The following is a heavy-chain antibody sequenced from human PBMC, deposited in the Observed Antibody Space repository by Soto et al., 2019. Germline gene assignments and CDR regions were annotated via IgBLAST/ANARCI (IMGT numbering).Heavy chain of an antibody. J-gene: IGHJ4*02. CDR2: LYNSGGT. D-gene: IGHD4-4*01. V-gene: IGHV3-53*01. Sequence: EVQLVESGGGLIQPGGSLRLSCAASGLTVSSNYMSWVRQAPGKGLEWVSVLYNSGGTYYTDSVKGRFTISRDNSKNTLYLQMNSLRAEDTAVYYCGRVDSKGYGRIDYWGQGTLVTVSS. CDR1: GLTVSSNY. CDR3: GRVDSKGYGRIDY.